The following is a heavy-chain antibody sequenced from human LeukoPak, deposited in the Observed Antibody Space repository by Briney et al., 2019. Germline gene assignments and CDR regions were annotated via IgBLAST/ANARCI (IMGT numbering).Heavy chain of an antibody. D-gene: IGHD6-6*01. J-gene: IGHJ4*02. CDR3: ARVGSSSKEKPGRNYFDC. CDR1: GGTFSSYA. CDR2: IIPIFGIA. V-gene: IGHV1-69*05. Sequence: SVKVSCKASGGTFSSYAISWVRQAPGQGLEWMGGIIPIFGIANYAQKFQGRVTITTDESTSTAYMELSSLRSEDTAVYYCARVGSSSKEKPGRNYFDCWGQGTLVTVSP.